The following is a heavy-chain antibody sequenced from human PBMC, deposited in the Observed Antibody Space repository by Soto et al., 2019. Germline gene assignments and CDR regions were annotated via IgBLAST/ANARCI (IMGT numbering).Heavy chain of an antibody. J-gene: IGHJ3*02. D-gene: IGHD2-8*01. CDR2: ISGSGSDT. V-gene: IGHV3-23*01. CDR3: AHPRGYGVFDAYDI. CDR1: GFTFSNCA. Sequence: GGSLRLSCAASGFTFSNCAMSWVRQAPGKGLEWVSAISGSGSDTYHADSVKGRFTISRDNSISTLFLQMNSLRTEDTAVYYCAHPRGYGVFDAYDIWGQGALVTVSS.